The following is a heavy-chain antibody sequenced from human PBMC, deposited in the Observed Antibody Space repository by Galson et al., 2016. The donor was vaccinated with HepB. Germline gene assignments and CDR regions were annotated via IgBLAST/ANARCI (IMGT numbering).Heavy chain of an antibody. CDR1: GFSLSTSGVA. CDR2: IYWDDDK. Sequence: PALVKPTQTLTLTCTFSGFSLSTSGVAVGWIRQPPGKALEWLALIYWDDDKRYNPSLKSRLTITKDTSKNQVVLTMTNMDPVDTSPYYCANSPVAGIFFLFDPWGPGTLVTVSS. J-gene: IGHJ5*02. V-gene: IGHV2-5*02. D-gene: IGHD6-19*01. CDR3: ANSPVAGIFFLFDP.